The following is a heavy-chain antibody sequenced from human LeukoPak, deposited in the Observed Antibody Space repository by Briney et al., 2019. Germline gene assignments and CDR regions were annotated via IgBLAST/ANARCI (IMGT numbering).Heavy chain of an antibody. CDR1: GYSFSSYA. CDR3: AKQGAARQDYYMDV. J-gene: IGHJ6*03. D-gene: IGHD5-18*01. V-gene: IGHV1-69*06. CDR2: IIPIFGTA. Sequence: GASVKVSCKASGYSFSSYAITWVRQAPGQGLEWLGRIIPIFGTANYPQKFQGRVTITADILSSTAYIEMTNLTSDDTAVYFCAKQGAARQDYYMDVWGNGTTASVS.